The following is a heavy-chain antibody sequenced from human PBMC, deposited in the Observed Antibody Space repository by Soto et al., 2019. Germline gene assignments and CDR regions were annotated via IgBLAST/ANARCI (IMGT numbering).Heavy chain of an antibody. D-gene: IGHD2-2*01. CDR2: ISGSGGST. CDR3: AKGCSSTTCYVDY. V-gene: IGHV3-23*01. J-gene: IGHJ4*02. CDR1: GFTFSSYV. Sequence: EVQLLDSGGGLVQPGGSLRLSCAASGFTFSSYVMSWVRQAPGKGLEWVSTISGSGGSTYYADSAKGRFTISRDNSKNTLYLQMNSLRAEDTAVYYCAKGCSSTTCYVDYWGQGTLVTVSS.